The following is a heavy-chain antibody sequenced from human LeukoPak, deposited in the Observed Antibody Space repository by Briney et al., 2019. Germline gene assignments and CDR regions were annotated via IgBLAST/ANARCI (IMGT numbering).Heavy chain of an antibody. V-gene: IGHV1-2*02. CDR1: GYTFTGYY. Sequence: ASVKVSCKASGYTFTGYYMHWMRQTPGQGLEWMGWINPSSGGTNYAQKFQGRVTMTRDTSISTAYMELSRLTSDDTAVHYCARDQARSRGYPSWGQGTLVTVSS. J-gene: IGHJ4*02. D-gene: IGHD1-1*01. CDR2: INPSSGGT. CDR3: ARDQARSRGYPS.